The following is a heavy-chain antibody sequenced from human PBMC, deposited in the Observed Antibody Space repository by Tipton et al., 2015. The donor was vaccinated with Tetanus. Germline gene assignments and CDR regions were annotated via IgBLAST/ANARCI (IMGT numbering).Heavy chain of an antibody. CDR1: GYSFYYYY. V-gene: IGHV5-51*01. J-gene: IGHJ5*02. CDR3: ARRRSNTNLFCWFAP. D-gene: IGHD3-9*01. Sequence: QLVQSGVEVKKPGESLRISCQASGYSFYYYYIAWVRQMPGRGLEWMGFIHPGESTTTYSPSFQGRVTFSADTSINTAYLHWASLTDSDTATYYFARRRSNTNLFCWFAPWGQGTPVTVSS. CDR2: IHPGESTT.